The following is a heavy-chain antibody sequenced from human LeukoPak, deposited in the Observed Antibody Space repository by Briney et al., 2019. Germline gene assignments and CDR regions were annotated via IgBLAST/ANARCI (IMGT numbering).Heavy chain of an antibody. V-gene: IGHV3-30*18. CDR3: AKDYYSYCSGGTCYAPDY. J-gene: IGHJ4*02. CDR1: GFTFSNYD. D-gene: IGHD2-15*01. CDR2: VSYDGSNK. Sequence: GGSLRLSCAASGFTFSNYDMHWVRQAPGKGLEWVAIVSYDGSNKYYLNSVKGRFTISRDNSKNTLYLQMNGLRAEDTAVYYCAKDYYSYCSGGTCYAPDYWGQGTLVTVSS.